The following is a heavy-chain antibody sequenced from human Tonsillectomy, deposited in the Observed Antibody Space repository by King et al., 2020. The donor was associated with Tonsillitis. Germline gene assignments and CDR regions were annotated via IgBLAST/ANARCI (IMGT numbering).Heavy chain of an antibody. CDR1: GGSISSSSYY. Sequence: QLQESGPGLVKPSETLSLTCTVSGGSISSSSYYWGWIRQPPGKGLEWIGSIYYSGSTYYNPSLKSRVTISVDTSKNQFSLKLSSVTAADTAVYYCVVMATITGNNSDYWGQGTLVTVSS. CDR3: VVMATITGNNSDY. CDR2: IYYSGST. J-gene: IGHJ4*02. V-gene: IGHV4-39*01. D-gene: IGHD5-24*01.